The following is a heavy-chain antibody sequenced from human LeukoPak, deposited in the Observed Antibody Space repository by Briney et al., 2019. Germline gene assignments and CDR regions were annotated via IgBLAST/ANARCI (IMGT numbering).Heavy chain of an antibody. V-gene: IGHV1-2*06. J-gene: IGHJ3*02. CDR1: GYTFTGYY. Sequence: GASVKVSCKASGYTFTGYYMHWVRQAPGQGLEWMGRINPNSGGTNYAQKFQGRVTMTRDTSISTAYMELSRLRSEDTAVYYCATLRYCSSTSCARHAFDIWGQGTMVTVSS. CDR2: INPNSGGT. CDR3: ATLRYCSSTSCARHAFDI. D-gene: IGHD2-2*01.